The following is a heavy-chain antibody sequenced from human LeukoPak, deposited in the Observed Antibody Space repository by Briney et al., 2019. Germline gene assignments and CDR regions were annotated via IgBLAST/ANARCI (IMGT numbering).Heavy chain of an antibody. Sequence: PGGSLRPSCAASGFRFSDFTMTWVRQAPGKGPEWVSAIGGRGGSTYYADSLGGRFTISRDNSKDMVYLQMNSLKVEDTATYYCGKEGGAWGQGTKVTVSS. CDR2: IGGRGGST. CDR3: GKEGGA. D-gene: IGHD3-16*01. CDR1: GFRFSDFT. V-gene: IGHV3-23*01. J-gene: IGHJ5*02.